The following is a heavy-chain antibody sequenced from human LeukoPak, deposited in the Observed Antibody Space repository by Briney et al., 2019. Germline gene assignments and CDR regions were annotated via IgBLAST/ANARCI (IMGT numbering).Heavy chain of an antibody. CDR3: ARTAYYDFWSGYYADNWFDP. CDR2: IYSDNT. CDR1: GFTVSSNS. V-gene: IGHV3-53*01. J-gene: IGHJ5*02. D-gene: IGHD3-3*01. Sequence: GGSLRLSCTVSGFTVSSNSMSWVRQAPGKGLEWVSFIYSDNTHYSDSVKGRFTISRDNSKNTLYLQMNSLRAEDTAVYYCARTAYYDFWSGYYADNWFDPWGQGTLVTVSS.